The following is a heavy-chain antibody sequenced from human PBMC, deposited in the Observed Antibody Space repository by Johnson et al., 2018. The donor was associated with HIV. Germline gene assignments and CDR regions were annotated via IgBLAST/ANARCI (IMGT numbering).Heavy chain of an antibody. V-gene: IGHV3-30*04. D-gene: IGHD3-10*01. J-gene: IGHJ3*02. Sequence: QVQLVESGGGVVQPGRSLRLSCSASGFTLTNYPMHWVRQAPGKGLEWVAVISFDGKNKFYADSVKGRFTISRDNSRNTLYLQMNSLRAEDTALYYCAKGLYGSGSYDAFDIWGQGTMVTVSS. CDR3: AKGLYGSGSYDAFDI. CDR1: GFTLTNYP. CDR2: ISFDGKNK.